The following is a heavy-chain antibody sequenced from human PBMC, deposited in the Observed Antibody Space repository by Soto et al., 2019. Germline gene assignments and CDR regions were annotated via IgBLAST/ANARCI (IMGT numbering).Heavy chain of an antibody. CDR2: ISWNSGSI. D-gene: IGHD5-12*01. CDR1: GFTFADYA. Sequence: EVQLVETGGGLVQPGRSLRLYCAASGFTFADYAMPWVRQAPGKGLEWVSGISWNSGSIGYADSVKGRFPISRDNAKNSLYLQMNSLRAEDTALYYCAKAAQSGDGYIHNRFDPWGQGTLVTVSS. J-gene: IGHJ5*02. V-gene: IGHV3-9*01. CDR3: AKAAQSGDGYIHNRFDP.